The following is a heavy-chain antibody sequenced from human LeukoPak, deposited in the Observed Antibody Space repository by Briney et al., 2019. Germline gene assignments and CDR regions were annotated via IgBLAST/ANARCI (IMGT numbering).Heavy chain of an antibody. CDR1: GFTFDDYA. Sequence: PGGSLRLSCAASGFTFDDYAMHWVRQGPGKGLVWVSRVKGDGSGTSHADSVKGRFTISRDNAKNTLFLQMASLRAEDTAVYYCVRGNSGSRTTPFDYWGQGTLVTVSS. D-gene: IGHD6-19*01. J-gene: IGHJ4*02. CDR2: VKGDGSGT. CDR3: VRGNSGSRTTPFDY. V-gene: IGHV3-74*01.